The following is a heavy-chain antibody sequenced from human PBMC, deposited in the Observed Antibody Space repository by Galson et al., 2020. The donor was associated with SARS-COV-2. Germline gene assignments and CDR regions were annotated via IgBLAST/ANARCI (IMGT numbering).Heavy chain of an antibody. V-gene: IGHV3-30-3*01. Sequence: GGSLRLSCAASGFTFSSYAMHWVRQAPGKGLEWVAVISYDGSNKYYADSVKGRFTISRDNSKNTLYLQMNSLRAEDTAVYYCAAHNDLIVVVPAAIEDWGQGTLVTVSS. J-gene: IGHJ4*02. D-gene: IGHD2-2*01. CDR1: GFTFSSYA. CDR2: ISYDGSNK. CDR3: AAHNDLIVVVPAAIED.